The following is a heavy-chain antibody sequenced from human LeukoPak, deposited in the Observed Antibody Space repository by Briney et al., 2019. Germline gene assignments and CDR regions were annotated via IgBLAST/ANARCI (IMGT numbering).Heavy chain of an antibody. CDR3: ARVGYDFWSGYYYGFFDY. CDR1: GGSISSGDYY. V-gene: IGHV4-30-4*01. D-gene: IGHD3-3*01. Sequence: SETLSLTCTVSGGSISSGDYYWSWIRQPPGKGLEWIVYIYYSGSTYYNPSLKSRVTISVDTSKNQFSLKLSSVTAADTAVYYCARVGYDFWSGYYYGFFDYWGQGTLVTVSS. J-gene: IGHJ4*02. CDR2: IYYSGST.